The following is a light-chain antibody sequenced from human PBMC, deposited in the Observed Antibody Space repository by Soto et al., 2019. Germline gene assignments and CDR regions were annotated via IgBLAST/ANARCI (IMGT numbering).Light chain of an antibody. Sequence: DIQMTPSPSAMSSSVGDRVTITFVASQGINNCLVWFQQKPGRVPKRLISGASRLQPGVPSRFSGSGFGTEFTLTISSLQPEDFATYYCLHHYTFPLAFGGGTKVDIK. CDR2: GAS. V-gene: IGKV1-17*03. CDR3: LHHYTFPLA. J-gene: IGKJ4*01. CDR1: QGINNC.